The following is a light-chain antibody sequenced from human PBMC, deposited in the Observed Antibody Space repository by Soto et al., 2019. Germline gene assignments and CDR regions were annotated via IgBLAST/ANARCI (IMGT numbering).Light chain of an antibody. J-gene: IGLJ1*01. CDR3: SSYTSSSTYV. Sequence: QSALTQPASVSGSLGQSITISCTGTSSDVGGFNYVSWYQQHPGKAPKLMIYEVSNRPSGVSNRSSGSKSGNTASLTISGLQAEDEADYYCSSYTSSSTYVFGSGTKVTVL. CDR2: EVS. V-gene: IGLV2-14*01. CDR1: SSDVGGFNY.